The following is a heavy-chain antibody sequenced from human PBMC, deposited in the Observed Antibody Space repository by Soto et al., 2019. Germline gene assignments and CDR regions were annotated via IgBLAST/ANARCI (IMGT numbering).Heavy chain of an antibody. V-gene: IGHV3-33*01. CDR3: ARDRGAAAGTRYYYGMDL. D-gene: IGHD6-13*01. Sequence: QVQLVESGGGVVQPGRSLRLSCAASGFTLSSYGMHWVLQAPGKGLEWVAVIWYDGTNKYYADSVKGRFTISRDNSKHTLYLQMNSLRAEDTAVYYCARDRGAAAGTRYYYGMDLWGQGTTVTVSS. CDR1: GFTLSSYG. J-gene: IGHJ6*02. CDR2: IWYDGTNK.